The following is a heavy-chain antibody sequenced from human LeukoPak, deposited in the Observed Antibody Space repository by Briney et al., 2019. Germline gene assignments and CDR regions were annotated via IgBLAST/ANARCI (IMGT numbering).Heavy chain of an antibody. Sequence: GGSLRLSCAASGFTFRTYWMHWVRQAPGKGLEWVSSISSSSSYIYYADSVKGRFTISRDNAKNSLYLQMNSLRAEDTAVYYCARDSSKGMSWGQGTLVTVSS. D-gene: IGHD3-10*01. CDR3: ARDSSKGMS. V-gene: IGHV3-21*01. CDR2: ISSSSSYI. J-gene: IGHJ5*02. CDR1: GFTFRTYW.